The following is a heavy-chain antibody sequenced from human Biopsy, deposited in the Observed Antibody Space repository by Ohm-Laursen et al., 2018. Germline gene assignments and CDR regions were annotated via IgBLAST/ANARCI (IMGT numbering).Heavy chain of an antibody. CDR1: GYTLAALS. V-gene: IGHV1-24*01. D-gene: IGHD1-1*01. Sequence: GASVKASCKVSGYTLAALSMHWVRQAPGRGLEWMGGFAPENGKTIYAQKIQGRITMTEDTSTDTAYMELSSLRSEDTAVYYCAADINVWNVNYWGQGTQVTVSS. CDR3: AADINVWNVNY. CDR2: FAPENGKT. J-gene: IGHJ4*02.